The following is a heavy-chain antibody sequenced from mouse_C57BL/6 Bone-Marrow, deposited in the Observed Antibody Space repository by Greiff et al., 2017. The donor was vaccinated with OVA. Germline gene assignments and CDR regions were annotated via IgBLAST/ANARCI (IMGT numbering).Heavy chain of an antibody. Sequence: QVQLQQPGAELVKPGASVKLSCKASGYTFTSYWMHWVKQRPGQGLEWIGMIHPNRGSTNYNEKFKSKATLTVEKSSSTAYMQLSSLTSEDSAVEYSACPYNRFAYWGQGTLVTVSA. CDR3: ACPYNRFAY. CDR2: IHPNRGST. D-gene: IGHD6-1*01. J-gene: IGHJ3*01. V-gene: IGHV1-64*01. CDR1: GYTFTSYW.